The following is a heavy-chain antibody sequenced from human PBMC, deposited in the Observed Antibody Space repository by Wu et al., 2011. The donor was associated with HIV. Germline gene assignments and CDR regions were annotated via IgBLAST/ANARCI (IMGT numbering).Heavy chain of an antibody. CDR2: IVPVFGST. CDR3: AREVGRGVNDVSGMDV. CDR1: GGTFDTFA. J-gene: IGHJ6*02. V-gene: IGHV1-69*05. Sequence: QVQLVQSGPEVAKPGSSVRVSCKASGGTFDTFAISWVRQAPGRGLEWMGAIVPVFGSTNYAQNFQGRLTITTEPSASTNYYLELRGLRPEDTAIYYCAREVGRGVNDVSGMDVWGQGDHDHRLL. D-gene: IGHD3-16*01.